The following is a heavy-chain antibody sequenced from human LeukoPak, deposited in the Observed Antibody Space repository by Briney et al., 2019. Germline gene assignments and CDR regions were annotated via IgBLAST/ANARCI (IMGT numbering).Heavy chain of an antibody. Sequence: GSLELSFAASGFTFSSYSMNWGRQAPGKGLEWVSSISSSSSYIYYADSVKGRFTISRDNSKNTLYLQMNSLRAEDTAVYYCARIVDYYFDYWGQGTLVTVSS. CDR3: ARIVDYYFDY. D-gene: IGHD2-21*01. J-gene: IGHJ4*02. CDR2: ISSSSSYI. CDR1: GFTFSSYS. V-gene: IGHV3-21*01.